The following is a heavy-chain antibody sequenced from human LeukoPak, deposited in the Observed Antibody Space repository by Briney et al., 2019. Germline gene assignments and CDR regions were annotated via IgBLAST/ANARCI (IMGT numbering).Heavy chain of an antibody. J-gene: IGHJ4*02. CDR2: IRSEIYGGTP. Sequence: GGSLRLSCPASGFTFGDYAMTWVRQAPGKGLEWVGFIRSEIYGGTPEYAASVKGRFTISRDDSKGIAYLQMNSLKTEDTALYYCTRDQTPYYWGQGTVVTVSS. V-gene: IGHV3-49*04. CDR1: GFTFGDYA. CDR3: TRDQTPYY.